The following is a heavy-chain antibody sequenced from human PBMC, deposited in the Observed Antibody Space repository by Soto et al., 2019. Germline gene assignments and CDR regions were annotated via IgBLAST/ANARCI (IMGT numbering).Heavy chain of an antibody. Sequence: GASVKFSCKASGDTFTSYALHWVRQAPGQRLEWMGWINAGNGNTKYSQKFQDRVTITRDTSASTAYMDLRSLRSEDTAIYYCAKTKLITIFAPSAWYFDLWGRGTLVTVSS. CDR1: GDTFTSYA. V-gene: IGHV1-3*01. CDR2: INAGNGNT. D-gene: IGHD3-3*01. CDR3: AKTKLITIFAPSAWYFDL. J-gene: IGHJ2*01.